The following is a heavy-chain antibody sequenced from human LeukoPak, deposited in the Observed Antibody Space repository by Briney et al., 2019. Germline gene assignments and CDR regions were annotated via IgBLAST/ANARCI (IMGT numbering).Heavy chain of an antibody. CDR3: ARSPTYFSDSNGYPRGFDY. V-gene: IGHV4-59*01. CDR2: IYFSGNT. D-gene: IGHD3-22*01. J-gene: IGHJ4*02. Sequence: SETLSLTCTVSGGSIGPYYWTWIRQPPGKGLEWIGYIYFSGNTNYNLSLKSRVTISLHTSKNQFSLNLSSVTAADTAVYYCARSPTYFSDSNGYPRGFDYWGQGTLVTVSS. CDR1: GGSIGPYY.